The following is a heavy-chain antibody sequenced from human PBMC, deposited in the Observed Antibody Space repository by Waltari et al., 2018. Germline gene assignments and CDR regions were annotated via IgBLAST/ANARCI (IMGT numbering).Heavy chain of an antibody. D-gene: IGHD3-3*01. V-gene: IGHV3-33*01. CDR1: GFTFTTHG. Sequence: QVQLVESGGGVVQSGRSLRLPCVGSGFTFTTHGRNWVRQAPGKGLEWVAVIWYDGSNKNYVDSVKGRFTISRDNSKNTMYLEMNRLRAEDTAVYFCARGDGGSGLGASDIWGQGTMVTVSS. J-gene: IGHJ3*02. CDR3: ARGDGGSGLGASDI. CDR2: IWYDGSNK.